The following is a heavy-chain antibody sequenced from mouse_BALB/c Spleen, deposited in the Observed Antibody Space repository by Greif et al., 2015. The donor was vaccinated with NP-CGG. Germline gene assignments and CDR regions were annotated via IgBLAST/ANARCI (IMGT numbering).Heavy chain of an antibody. CDR2: IDPANGNT. CDR1: GFNIKDTY. V-gene: IGHV14-3*02. J-gene: IGHJ2*01. D-gene: IGHD1-1*01. CDR3: ARFNYVSSFDY. Sequence: VQLQQSGAELVKPGASVKLSCTASGFNIKDTYMHWVKQRPEQGLEWIGRIDPANGNTKYDPKFQGKATITADTSSNAAYLQLSSLTSEDSVVYFCARFNYVSSFDYWGQGTTLTGAS.